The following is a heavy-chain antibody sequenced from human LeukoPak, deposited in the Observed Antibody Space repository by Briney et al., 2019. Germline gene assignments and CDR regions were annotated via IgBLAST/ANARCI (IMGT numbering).Heavy chain of an antibody. CDR3: ARVYLERLTAGYFDH. D-gene: IGHD2-8*01. V-gene: IGHV3-30*04. CDR1: EFTFSTYA. J-gene: IGHJ4*02. Sequence: PGGSLRLSCAASEFTFSTYAMNWVRQAPGKGLEWVAVISDDGRHNYYADSVKGRFTISRDNSKSTLYLQMNSLRDDDSAAYFCARVYLERLTAGYFDHWGQGTQVTVSP. CDR2: ISDDGRHN.